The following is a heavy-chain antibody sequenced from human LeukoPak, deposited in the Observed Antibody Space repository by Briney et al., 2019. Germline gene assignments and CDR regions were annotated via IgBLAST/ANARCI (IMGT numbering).Heavy chain of an antibody. D-gene: IGHD3-3*01. CDR3: AKVVEYDFWSGYYGNY. V-gene: IGHV3-30*02. CDR1: GFTFSSYG. CDR2: IRYDGSNK. Sequence: PGGSLRLSCAASGFTFSSYGMHWVRQAPGKGLEWVAFIRYDGSNKYYADSVKGRFTISRDNSKNTLYLQMNSLRAEDTAVYYCAKVVEYDFWSGYYGNYWGQGTLVTVSS. J-gene: IGHJ4*02.